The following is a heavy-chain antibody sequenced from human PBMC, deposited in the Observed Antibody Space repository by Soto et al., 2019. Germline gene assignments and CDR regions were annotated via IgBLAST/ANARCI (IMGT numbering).Heavy chain of an antibody. Sequence: GGSLRLSCAASGFTFSSYAMHWVRQAPGKGLEWVAVISYDGSNKYYADSVKGRFTISRDNSKNTLYLQMNSLRAEDTAVYYCAGGIEDYGDYGVNYYYSYGMDVWGQGTTVTVSS. CDR3: AGGIEDYGDYGVNYYYSYGMDV. V-gene: IGHV3-30-3*01. CDR1: GFTFSSYA. CDR2: ISYDGSNK. J-gene: IGHJ6*02. D-gene: IGHD4-17*01.